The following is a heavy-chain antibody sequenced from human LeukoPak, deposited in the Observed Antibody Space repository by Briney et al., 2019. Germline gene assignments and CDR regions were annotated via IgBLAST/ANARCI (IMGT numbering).Heavy chain of an antibody. D-gene: IGHD6-19*01. V-gene: IGHV3-30*02. Sequence: PGGSLRLSCAASGFTFSNFGMHWVRQAPGKGREWVAFIRYDGSNKYYVDSVKGRFTISRDNSKNTLSLQMTSLRPEDTAVYYCARKGFGSITVPGTFDYWGQGILVTVSS. CDR1: GFTFSNFG. CDR3: ARKGFGSITVPGTFDY. J-gene: IGHJ4*02. CDR2: IRYDGSNK.